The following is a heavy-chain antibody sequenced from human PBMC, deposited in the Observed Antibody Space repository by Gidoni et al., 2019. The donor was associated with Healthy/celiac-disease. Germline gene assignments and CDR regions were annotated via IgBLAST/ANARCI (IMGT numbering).Heavy chain of an antibody. V-gene: IGHV3-23*01. CDR3: AKVEYSGYDLELRWYFDL. Sequence: EVQLLESGGGLVQPGGSLRLSCAASGFTFSSYAMSWVRQAPGKGLEWVSAISGSGDSTYYADSVKGRFTISRDNSKNTLYLQMNSLRAEDTAVYYCAKVEYSGYDLELRWYFDLWGRGTLVTVSS. J-gene: IGHJ2*01. CDR1: GFTFSSYA. CDR2: ISGSGDST. D-gene: IGHD5-12*01.